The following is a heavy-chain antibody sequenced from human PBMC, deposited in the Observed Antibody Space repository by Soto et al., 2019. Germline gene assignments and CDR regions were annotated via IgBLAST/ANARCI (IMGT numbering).Heavy chain of an antibody. J-gene: IGHJ4*02. CDR3: ARGSRDFWSGYSDY. V-gene: IGHV1-18*01. CDR1: GYTFTSYG. D-gene: IGHD3-3*01. CDR2: ISVYNGNT. Sequence: QVQLVQSGAEVKKPGASVKVSCRASGYTFTSYGINWVRQAPGQGLEWMGWISVYNGNTNYAQRFQGRVTVTTDTSTSTAYMELRSLRSDDTAVYYCARGSRDFWSGYSDYWGQGALITVSS.